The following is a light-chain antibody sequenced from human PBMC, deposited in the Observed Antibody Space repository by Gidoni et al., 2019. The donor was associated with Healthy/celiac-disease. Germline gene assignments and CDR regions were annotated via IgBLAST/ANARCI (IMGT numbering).Light chain of an antibody. J-gene: IGKJ5*01. Sequence: IPMTQSPSSLSASVGDRVTITCQASQDISNYLYWYQQKPGKAPKLLIYDASKLETGVPSRFSGSGSGTDFTFTISSLQPEDIATYYCQQYDNLPITFGQGTRLEIK. CDR2: DAS. CDR3: QQYDNLPIT. V-gene: IGKV1-33*01. CDR1: QDISNY.